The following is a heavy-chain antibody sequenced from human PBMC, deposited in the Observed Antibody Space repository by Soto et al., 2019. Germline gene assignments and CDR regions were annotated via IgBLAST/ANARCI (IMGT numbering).Heavy chain of an antibody. CDR1: GGTFSSYA. J-gene: IGHJ4*02. CDR2: IIPIFGTA. V-gene: IGHV1-69*13. Sequence: SVKVSCKASGGTFSSYAISWVRQAPGQGLEWMGGIIPIFGTANYAQKFQGRVTITADESTSTAYMELSSLRSEDTAVYYCARASSPHYYDSSGYPSSLSFWGQGTLVTVSS. D-gene: IGHD3-22*01. CDR3: ARASSPHYYDSSGYPSSLSF.